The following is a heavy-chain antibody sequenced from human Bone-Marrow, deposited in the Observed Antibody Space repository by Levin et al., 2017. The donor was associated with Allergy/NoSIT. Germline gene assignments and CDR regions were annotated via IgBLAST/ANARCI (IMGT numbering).Heavy chain of an antibody. Sequence: GESLKISCAASGFIFSRFGMHWLRQAPGKGLEWVAVVSDDGNNDYYGESVEGRFTISRDNSKNTLWLQLNSLGPEDTAVYYCAKDVTQWVAYFDIWGQGTLVTVSS. CDR3: AKDVTQWVAYFDI. J-gene: IGHJ4*02. CDR2: VSDDGNND. V-gene: IGHV3-30*18. CDR1: GFIFSRFG. D-gene: IGHD6-19*01.